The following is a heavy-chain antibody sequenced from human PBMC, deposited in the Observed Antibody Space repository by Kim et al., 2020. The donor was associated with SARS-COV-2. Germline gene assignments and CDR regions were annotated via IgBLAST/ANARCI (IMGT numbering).Heavy chain of an antibody. CDR2: ISYDGSNK. CDR3: AKGWGLSEFFDY. CDR1: GFTFSSYG. Sequence: GGSLRLSCAASGFTFSSYGMHWVRQAPGKGLEWVAVISYDGSNKYYADSVKGRFTISRDNSKNTLYLQMNSLRAEDTAVYYCAKGWGLSEFFDYWGQGTLVTVSS. V-gene: IGHV3-30*18. J-gene: IGHJ4*02. D-gene: IGHD3-16*02.